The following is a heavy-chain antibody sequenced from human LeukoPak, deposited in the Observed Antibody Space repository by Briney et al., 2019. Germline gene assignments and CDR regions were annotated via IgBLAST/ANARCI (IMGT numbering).Heavy chain of an antibody. J-gene: IGHJ4*02. V-gene: IGHV1-2*02. Sequence: ASVKVSCKASESIFTNLLIHWVRQAPGQGLEWMGWLVAKNGGTHYAQNFQGRVTMTRDTSIRTAYMELSGLRSDDTAVYYCASQQQLTYWGQGTLVTVSS. CDR3: ASQQQLTY. CDR2: LVAKNGGT. CDR1: ESIFTNLL. D-gene: IGHD6-13*01.